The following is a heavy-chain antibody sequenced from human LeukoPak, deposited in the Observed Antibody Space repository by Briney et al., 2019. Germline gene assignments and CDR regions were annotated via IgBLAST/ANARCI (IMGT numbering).Heavy chain of an antibody. V-gene: IGHV3-21*01. CDR2: ISSSSSYI. D-gene: IGHD3-22*01. CDR3: ARDQNYDSSGSDTAAAFDI. Sequence: GGSLRLSCAASGFTFSSYSMTWVRQAPGKGLEWVSSISSSSSYIYYADSVKGRFTISRDNAKNSLYLQMNSLRAEDTAVYYCARDQNYDSSGSDTAAAFDIWGQGTMVTVSS. CDR1: GFTFSSYS. J-gene: IGHJ3*02.